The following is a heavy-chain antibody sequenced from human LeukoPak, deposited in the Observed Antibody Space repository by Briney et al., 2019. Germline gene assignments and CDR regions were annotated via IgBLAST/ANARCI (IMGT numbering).Heavy chain of an antibody. CDR1: GVTFSNNS. J-gene: IGHJ3*02. CDR2: IIPILRSA. Sequence: ASVKVSCKTSGVTFSNNSITWVRQAPGQGLEWLGGIIPILRSASYAQKFRGRLRMTSDESTTTAYMELSSLSSDDTAMYFCARARTSIRFTDSFDIWSQGTLVTVSS. D-gene: IGHD2-21*01. V-gene: IGHV1-69*16. CDR3: ARARTSIRFTDSFDI.